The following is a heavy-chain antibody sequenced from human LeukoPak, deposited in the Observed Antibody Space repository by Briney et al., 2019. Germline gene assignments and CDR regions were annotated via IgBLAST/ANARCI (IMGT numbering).Heavy chain of an antibody. D-gene: IGHD1/OR15-1a*01. Sequence: GGSLRLSCAASGFTFSTYEMNWVRQAPGKGLEWLSYIIGDGTTTQYADSVRDRFTISRDNDKNSLYLQMNSLRAGDTAVYYCVRDRGGTYSGDNLFDPWGQGTLVTVSS. CDR2: IIGDGTTT. V-gene: IGHV3-48*03. J-gene: IGHJ5*02. CDR1: GFTFSTYE. CDR3: VRDRGGTYSGDNLFDP.